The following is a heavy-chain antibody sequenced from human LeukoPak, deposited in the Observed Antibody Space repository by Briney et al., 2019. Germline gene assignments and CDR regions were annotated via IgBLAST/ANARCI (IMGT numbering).Heavy chain of an antibody. J-gene: IGHJ5*02. V-gene: IGHV1-69*04. CDR2: IIPILGIA. Sequence: ASAKVSCKASGGTFSSYAISWVRQAPGQGLEWMGRIIPILGIANYAQKFQGRVTITADKSTSTAYMELSSLRSEDTAVYYCARDFGYGDYVGWFDPWGQGTLVTVSS. D-gene: IGHD4-17*01. CDR1: GGTFSSYA. CDR3: ARDFGYGDYVGWFDP.